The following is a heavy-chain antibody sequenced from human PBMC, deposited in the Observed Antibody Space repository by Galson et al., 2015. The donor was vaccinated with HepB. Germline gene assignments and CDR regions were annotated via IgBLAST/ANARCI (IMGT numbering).Heavy chain of an antibody. V-gene: IGHV1-18*01. J-gene: IGHJ4*02. CDR1: GYTLTSYG. D-gene: IGHD4-17*01. CDR3: ARDQYGDYEGRTQIFDY. Sequence: SVKVSCKASGYTLTSYGISWVRQAPGQGLEWMGWISAYNGNTNYAQKLQGRVTMTTDTSTSTAYMELRSLRSDDTAVYYCARDQYGDYEGRTQIFDYWGQGTLVTVSS. CDR2: ISAYNGNT.